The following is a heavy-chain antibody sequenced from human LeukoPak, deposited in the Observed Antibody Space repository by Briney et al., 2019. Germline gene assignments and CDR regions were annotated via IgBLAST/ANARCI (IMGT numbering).Heavy chain of an antibody. Sequence: GGSLSLSCSASGFTFSSYAMHWVRQAPGKGLEYVSAISSNGGSTYYADSVKGRFTISRDNSKNTLYLQMSSLRAEDTAVYYCVKDYCSGGSCYSYWGQGTLVTVSS. CDR2: ISSNGGST. D-gene: IGHD2-15*01. V-gene: IGHV3-64D*09. CDR1: GFTFSSYA. CDR3: VKDYCSGGSCYSY. J-gene: IGHJ4*02.